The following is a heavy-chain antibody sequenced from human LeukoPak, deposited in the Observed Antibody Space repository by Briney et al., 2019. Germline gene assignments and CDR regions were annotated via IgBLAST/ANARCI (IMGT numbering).Heavy chain of an antibody. Sequence: SETLSLTCTVSGGSISSSSYYWGWIRQPPGKGLEWIAYIHYSGTTNYNPSLKSRVTKSVDTSKNQLSLKLGSVTAADTAVYYCARRGYNYGNWFDPWGQGTLVTVSS. J-gene: IGHJ5*02. V-gene: IGHV4-61*05. CDR3: ARRGYNYGNWFDP. CDR1: GGSISSSSYY. D-gene: IGHD5-18*01. CDR2: IHYSGTT.